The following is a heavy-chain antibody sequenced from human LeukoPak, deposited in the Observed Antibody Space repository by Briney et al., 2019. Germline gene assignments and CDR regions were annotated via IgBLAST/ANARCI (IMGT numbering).Heavy chain of an antibody. V-gene: IGHV3-30*02. CDR2: IRYDGSNK. Sequence: GGSLRLSCAASGFTFSSYGMHWVRQAPGKGLEWVAFIRYDGSNKYYADSVKGRFTISRDNSKNTLYLQMNSLRAEDTAVYYCARGDSGYDPHFDYWGQGTLVTVSP. CDR3: ARGDSGYDPHFDY. CDR1: GFTFSSYG. D-gene: IGHD5-12*01. J-gene: IGHJ4*02.